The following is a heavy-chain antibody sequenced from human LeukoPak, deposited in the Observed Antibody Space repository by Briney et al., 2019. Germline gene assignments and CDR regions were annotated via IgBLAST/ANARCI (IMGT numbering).Heavy chain of an antibody. D-gene: IGHD5-24*01. Sequence: SETLSLTCPVAGGSINSYSWSWIRQPPGKGPEWIGYFYSSGSTNYNPSLKSRVTISVDTSKNQFSLRLISVTAADTAVYYCVRLGGYNAPVRDWEQGTLVAVSS. CDR1: GGSINSYS. J-gene: IGHJ4*02. CDR2: FYSSGST. CDR3: VRLGGYNAPVRD. V-gene: IGHV4-4*09.